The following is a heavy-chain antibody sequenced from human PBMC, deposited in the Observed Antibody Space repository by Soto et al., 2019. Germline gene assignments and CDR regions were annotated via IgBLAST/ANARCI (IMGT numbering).Heavy chain of an antibody. V-gene: IGHV1-46*01. D-gene: IGHD3-3*01. Sequence: GASVKVSCKASGYTFTSYYMHWVRQAPGQGLEWMGIINPSGGSTSYAQKFQGRVTMTRDTSTSTVYMELSSLRSEDTAVYYCGREEVPAYDFWSGYRNDAFDIRGQGTMVTVSS. CDR2: INPSGGST. CDR1: GYTFTSYY. CDR3: GREEVPAYDFWSGYRNDAFDI. J-gene: IGHJ3*02.